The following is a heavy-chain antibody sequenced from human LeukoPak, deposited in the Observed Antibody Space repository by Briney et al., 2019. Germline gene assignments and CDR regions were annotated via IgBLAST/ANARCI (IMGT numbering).Heavy chain of an antibody. CDR2: IYYSGSI. CDR3: ARRAWNYAFIDY. CDR1: GGSISSYY. Sequence: PSETLSLTCTVSGGSISSYYWSWIRQPPGKGLEWIGYIYYSGSINYNPSLKSRVTISVDTSKNQFSLKLSSVTAADTAVYYCARRAWNYAFIDYWGQGTLVTVSS. V-gene: IGHV4-59*08. D-gene: IGHD1-7*01. J-gene: IGHJ4*02.